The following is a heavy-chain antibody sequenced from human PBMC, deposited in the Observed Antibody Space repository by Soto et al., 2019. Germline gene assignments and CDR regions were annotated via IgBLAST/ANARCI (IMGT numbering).Heavy chain of an antibody. CDR1: GGSFSGYY. D-gene: IGHD2-15*01. CDR3: ARPGNIVGCCWWYFDL. J-gene: IGHJ2*01. V-gene: IGHV4-34*01. Sequence: PSETLSLTCAVYGGSFSGYYWSWIRQPPGKGLEWIGEINHSGSTNYNPSLKSRVTISVDTSKNQFSLKLTSVTAADTAVYYFARPGNIVGCCWWYFDLWGRGTLVTVAS. CDR2: INHSGST.